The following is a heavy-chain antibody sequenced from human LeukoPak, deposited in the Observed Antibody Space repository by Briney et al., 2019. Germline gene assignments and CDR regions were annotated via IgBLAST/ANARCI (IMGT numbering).Heavy chain of an antibody. CDR1: GFTFKSYA. D-gene: IGHD5-12*01. Sequence: PGGSLRLSCAASGFTFKSYAMSWVRQAPGKGLEWVSGMSGSGGSTYYADSVKGRFTISRDNSKNTLYLQMNSLRAEDTAVYYCAGGRQHLSGYTLNWFDPWGQGTLVTVSS. J-gene: IGHJ5*02. V-gene: IGHV3-23*01. CDR3: AGGRQHLSGYTLNWFDP. CDR2: MSGSGGST.